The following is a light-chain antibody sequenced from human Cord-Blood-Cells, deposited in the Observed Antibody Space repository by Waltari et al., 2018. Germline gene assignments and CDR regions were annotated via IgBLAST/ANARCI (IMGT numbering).Light chain of an antibody. Sequence: DIQMTQSPSSLSASVEDRVTITCRASQSISSYLNWYQQKPGKAPKLLIYAASSLQSGVPSRFSGSGSGTDFTLTSSSLQPEDFATYYCQQSYSTPLTFGGGTKVEIK. CDR1: QSISSY. J-gene: IGKJ4*01. CDR3: QQSYSTPLT. CDR2: AAS. V-gene: IGKV1-39*01.